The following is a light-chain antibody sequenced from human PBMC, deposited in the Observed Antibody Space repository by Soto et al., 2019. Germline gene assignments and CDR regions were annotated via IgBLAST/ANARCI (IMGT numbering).Light chain of an antibody. Sequence: DIRMTQSPSTLSASEGDRVTISCRASQSVSILLAWYQQKQGRAPKLLIYKSSILESGVPSRLRGSGYGTELTITISSMQTDDFETYYCQQFNTYPWTFGHGTKVDIK. CDR2: KSS. V-gene: IGKV1-5*03. J-gene: IGKJ1*01. CDR3: QQFNTYPWT. CDR1: QSVSIL.